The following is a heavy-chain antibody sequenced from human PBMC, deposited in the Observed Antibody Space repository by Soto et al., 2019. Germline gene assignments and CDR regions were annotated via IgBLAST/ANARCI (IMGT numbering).Heavy chain of an antibody. CDR2: IIPIFGTA. D-gene: IGHD5-12*01. V-gene: IGHV1-69*12. CDR3: ARGNHRWLQLGYFDL. J-gene: IGHJ2*01. Sequence: QVQLVQSGAEVKKPGSSVTVSCKASGGTFSSYTISWVRQAPGQGLEWMGGIIPIFGTANYAQKFQGRVTITADESTSTADMELSSLRSEDTAVYYCARGNHRWLQLGYFDLWGRGTLVTVSS. CDR1: GGTFSSYT.